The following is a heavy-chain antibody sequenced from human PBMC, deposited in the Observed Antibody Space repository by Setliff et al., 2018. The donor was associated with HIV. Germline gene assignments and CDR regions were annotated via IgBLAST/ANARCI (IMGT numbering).Heavy chain of an antibody. J-gene: IGHJ4*02. CDR2: ISSSSYYI. Sequence: PGGSLRLSCAASGFTFRSHWMYWVRQAPGKGLEWVSSISSSSYYIYYADSVKGRFTISRDNAKNSLFLQMNSLRAEDTAVYYCASIELAAMVPVDYWGQGTLVTVSS. V-gene: IGHV3-21*01. CDR3: ASIELAAMVPVDY. CDR1: GFTFRSHW. D-gene: IGHD5-18*01.